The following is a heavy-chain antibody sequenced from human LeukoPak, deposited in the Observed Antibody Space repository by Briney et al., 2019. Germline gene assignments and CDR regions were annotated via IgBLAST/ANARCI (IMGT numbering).Heavy chain of an antibody. Sequence: GGSLRLSCAASGFTFSSYAMHWVRQAPGKGLEWVAVISYDGSNKYYADSVKGRFTISRDNSKNTLYLQMNSLRAEDTAVYYCARELAYWGQGTLVTVSS. V-gene: IGHV3-30-3*01. CDR2: ISYDGSNK. CDR1: GFTFSSYA. J-gene: IGHJ4*02. CDR3: ARELAY.